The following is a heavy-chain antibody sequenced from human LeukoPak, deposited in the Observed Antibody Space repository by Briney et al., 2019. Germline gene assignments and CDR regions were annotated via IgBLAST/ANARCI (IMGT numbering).Heavy chain of an antibody. J-gene: IGHJ4*02. CDR2: IIPIFGTA. CDR1: GGTFSSYA. D-gene: IGHD3-22*01. Sequence: GASVKVSCKASGGTFSSYAINWVRQAPGQGLEWMGGIIPIFGTANYAQKFQGRVTITADESTNTAYMELSSLKSEDTAVYYCARGWDYDSGGRPTAYVYWGQGTLVTVSS. CDR3: ARGWDYDSGGRPTAYVY. V-gene: IGHV1-69*13.